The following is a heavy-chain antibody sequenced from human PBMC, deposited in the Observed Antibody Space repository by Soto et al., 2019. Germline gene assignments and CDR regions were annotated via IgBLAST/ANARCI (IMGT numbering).Heavy chain of an antibody. CDR3: GSSYGSGSYYRRRGMTARSY. CDR2: IYYSGST. CDR1: GGSISSGDYY. V-gene: IGHV4-30-4*01. Sequence: QVQLQESGPGLVKPSQTLSLTCTVSGGSISSGDYYCSWIRQPPGKDLEGIGYIYYSGSTYYNPSPKSRLTISVDTSKSHCSLKLSSVTAADTAVYYCGSSYGSGSYYRRRGMTARSYWGQGTLVTVSS. D-gene: IGHD3-10*01. J-gene: IGHJ4*02.